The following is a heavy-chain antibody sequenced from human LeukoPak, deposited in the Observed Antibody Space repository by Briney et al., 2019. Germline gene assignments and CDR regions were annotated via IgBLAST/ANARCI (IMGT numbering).Heavy chain of an antibody. CDR2: SKAGNGDT. Sequence: ASVKVSCKATGYIFTKYVVHGVRQAPGQRPEWMGGSKAGNGDTKYSQNFQDRLTITRDTSASTVYMELSSLTSEDTALYYCARDDCGDTCYPGGYWGQGTLVTVSS. D-gene: IGHD2-21*01. J-gene: IGHJ4*02. CDR3: ARDDCGDTCYPGGY. CDR1: GYIFTKYV. V-gene: IGHV1-3*01.